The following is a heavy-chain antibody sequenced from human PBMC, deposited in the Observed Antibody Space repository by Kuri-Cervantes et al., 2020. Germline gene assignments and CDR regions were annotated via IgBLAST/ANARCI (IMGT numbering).Heavy chain of an antibody. CDR3: ARWYCSSTSCLNDY. CDR1: GFTFSDAW. J-gene: IGHJ4*02. V-gene: IGHV3-33*08. Sequence: GGSLRLSCAASGFTFSDAWMSWVRQAPGKGLEWVAVIWYDGSNKYYADSVKGRFTISRDNSKNTLYLQMNSLRVEDTAVYYCARWYCSSTSCLNDYWGQGTLVTVSS. D-gene: IGHD2-2*01. CDR2: IWYDGSNK.